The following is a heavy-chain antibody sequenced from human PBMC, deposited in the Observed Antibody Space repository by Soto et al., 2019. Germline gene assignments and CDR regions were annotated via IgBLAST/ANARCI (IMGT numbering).Heavy chain of an antibody. CDR2: IKSETDGGTT. CDR1: GFSFTSAW. V-gene: IGHV3-15*07. J-gene: IGHJ4*02. CDR3: IVQITIYALVFLY. D-gene: IGHD3-3*01. Sequence: EVQLVEAGGGLVEPGGSLGLSCTASGFSFTSAWMNWVRQAPGKGMEWVGRIKSETDGGTTAFTAPVKDRFTISRDYAENTVSLHMNSLMTDDTAVYYFIVQITIYALVFLYWDQGTPVTVSS.